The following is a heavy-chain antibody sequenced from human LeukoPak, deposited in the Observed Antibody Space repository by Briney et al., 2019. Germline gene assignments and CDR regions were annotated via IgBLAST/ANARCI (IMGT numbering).Heavy chain of an antibody. J-gene: IGHJ4*02. Sequence: PGGSLRLSCAASGFTFSSYAMSWVRQAPGKGLEWVSAISGSGGSTYYADSVKGRFTISRDNAKNSLYLQMNSLRAEDTAVYYCAKHMVRGPYLGGYWGQGTLVTVSS. CDR3: AKHMVRGPYLGGY. CDR1: GFTFSSYA. D-gene: IGHD3-10*01. CDR2: ISGSGGST. V-gene: IGHV3-23*01.